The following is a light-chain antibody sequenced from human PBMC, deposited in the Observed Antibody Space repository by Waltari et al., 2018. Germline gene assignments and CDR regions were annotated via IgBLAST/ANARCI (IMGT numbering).Light chain of an antibody. J-gene: IGLJ3*02. CDR1: AMPTQY. Sequence: SYELTQPPSVSVSPGQTARITCSGDAMPTQYAHWYQQKPGQAPVSVIYKDNDRPSGIPDRSSGSTSGTTVTFTISGVQAEDEADYYCQSSDSIETWVFGGGTKLTVL. CDR3: QSSDSIETWV. V-gene: IGLV3-25*03. CDR2: KDN.